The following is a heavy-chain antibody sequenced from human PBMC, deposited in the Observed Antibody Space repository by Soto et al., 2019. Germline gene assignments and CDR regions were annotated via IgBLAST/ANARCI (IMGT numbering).Heavy chain of an antibody. CDR2: ISAYNGNT. CDR1: GYTFTSYG. D-gene: IGHD2-2*01. V-gene: IGHV1-18*04. J-gene: IGHJ6*02. Sequence: ASVKVSCKASGYTFTSYGISWVRQAPGQGLEWMGWISAYNGNTNYAQKLQGRVTMTTDTSTSTAYMELRSLRSDDTAVYYCARDGCSSTSCYPEEYYYYGMDVWGQGTLVTVSS. CDR3: ARDGCSSTSCYPEEYYYYGMDV.